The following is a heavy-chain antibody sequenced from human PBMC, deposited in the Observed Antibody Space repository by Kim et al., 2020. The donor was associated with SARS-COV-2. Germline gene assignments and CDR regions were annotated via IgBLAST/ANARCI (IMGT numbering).Heavy chain of an antibody. CDR2: IIPIFGTA. CDR1: GGTFSSYA. D-gene: IGHD6-13*01. CDR3: ARDQSSSWYAGAYYYYGMDV. Sequence: SVKVSCKASGGTFSSYAISWVRQAPGQGLEWMGGIIPIFGTANYAQKFQGRVTITADESTSTAYMELSSLRSEDTAVYYCARDQSSSWYAGAYYYYGMDVWGKGTTVTVSS. J-gene: IGHJ6*04. V-gene: IGHV1-69*13.